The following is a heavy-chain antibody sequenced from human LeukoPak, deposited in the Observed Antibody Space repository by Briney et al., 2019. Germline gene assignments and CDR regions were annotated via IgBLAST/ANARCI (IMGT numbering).Heavy chain of an antibody. Sequence: ASVKVSCKASGYTFTSYTITWVRQAPGQGLEWMGWISAYNDTTNYAQKFQGRVTMTTDTSTSTAYMELRSLRSDDTAVYYRARRIAAAGTDYFDYWGQGTLVTVSS. CDR1: GYTFTSYT. V-gene: IGHV1-18*01. J-gene: IGHJ4*02. CDR2: ISAYNDTT. CDR3: ARRIAAAGTDYFDY. D-gene: IGHD6-13*01.